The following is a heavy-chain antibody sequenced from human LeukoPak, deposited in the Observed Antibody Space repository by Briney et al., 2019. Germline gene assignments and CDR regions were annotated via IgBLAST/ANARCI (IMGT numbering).Heavy chain of an antibody. Sequence: GGSLRLSCAASGFTVSSNYMSWVRQAPGKGLEWVSVIYSGGSTYYADSVKGRFTISRDNSKNTLYLQMNSLRAEDTAVYYCARARDTAMVTGPLYYFDYWGQGTLVTVSS. V-gene: IGHV3-53*01. CDR1: GFTVSSNY. D-gene: IGHD5-18*01. J-gene: IGHJ4*02. CDR3: ARARDTAMVTGPLYYFDY. CDR2: IYSGGST.